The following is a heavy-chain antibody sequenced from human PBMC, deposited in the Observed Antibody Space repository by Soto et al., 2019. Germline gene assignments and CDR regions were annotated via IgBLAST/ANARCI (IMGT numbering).Heavy chain of an antibody. V-gene: IGHV1-18*01. CDR2: ISGYNGKT. CDR3: ARSIVVVTALDY. CDR1: GYTLTSYG. J-gene: IGHJ4*02. D-gene: IGHD2-21*02. Sequence: DSVKIYCRASGYTLTSYGMGWVRQAPGQGLEWMGWISGYNGKTNYAQKVQDRVTMTTDTSTSTVYMELSSLRSDDTAVYYCARSIVVVTALDYWGQGTLVTVSS.